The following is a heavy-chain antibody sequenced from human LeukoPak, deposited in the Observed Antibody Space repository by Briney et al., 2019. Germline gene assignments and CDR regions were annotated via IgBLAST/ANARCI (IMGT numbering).Heavy chain of an antibody. CDR3: ATEVVGATTFGY. V-gene: IGHV1-24*01. Sequence: ASVKVSCKVSGYTLTELSMHWVRQAPGKGLEWMGGFDPEDGETVYAQKFQGRVTMTEDTSTDTAYMELSSLRSEDTAVYYCATEVVGATTFGYWGQGTLVTVSS. CDR2: FDPEDGET. J-gene: IGHJ4*02. D-gene: IGHD1-26*01. CDR1: GYTLTELS.